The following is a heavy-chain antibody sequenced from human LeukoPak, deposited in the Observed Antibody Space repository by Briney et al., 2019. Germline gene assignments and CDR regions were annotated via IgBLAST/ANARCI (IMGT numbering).Heavy chain of an antibody. CDR2: FDPEDGGT. D-gene: IGHD2-15*01. Sequence: ASVNVSCKVSGYSLTELSMHWVRQAPGKGLEWMGNFDPEDGGTNYAQRFQGRVTMTEDTSTDTAYMELSSLRSDDTAVYFCATSYRGYLDFYYYGMDVWGQGTTVTVSS. CDR1: GYSLTELS. V-gene: IGHV1-24*01. CDR3: ATSYRGYLDFYYYGMDV. J-gene: IGHJ6*02.